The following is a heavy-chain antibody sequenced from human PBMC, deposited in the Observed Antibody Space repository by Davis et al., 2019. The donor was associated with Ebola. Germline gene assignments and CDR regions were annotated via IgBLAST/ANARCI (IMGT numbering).Heavy chain of an antibody. CDR2: INAGNGNT. CDR1: GYTFTGYY. CDR3: ARAGGDGYNHYYYYGMDV. Sequence: ASVKVSCKASGYTFTGYYMHWVRQAPGQRLEWMGWINAGNGNTKYSQKFQGRVTITRDTSASTAYMELSSLRSEDTAVYYCARAGGDGYNHYYYYGMDVWGQGTTVTVSS. J-gene: IGHJ6*02. V-gene: IGHV1-3*01. D-gene: IGHD5-24*01.